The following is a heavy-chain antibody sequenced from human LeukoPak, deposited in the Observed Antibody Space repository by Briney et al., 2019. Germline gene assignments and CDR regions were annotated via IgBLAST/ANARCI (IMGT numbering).Heavy chain of an antibody. J-gene: IGHJ4*02. CDR1: GDTFSPFS. V-gene: IGHV1-69*13. CDR2: ITPIFDTT. Sequence: GASVTVSCKASGDTFSPFSFSWVRQAPGQGLGWMGGITPIFDTTKYAQKFQGRVTITADESTTSVYMELSGLTSEDTAVYYCARDVSKIRGVKAFDYWGQGTQVTVSS. D-gene: IGHD3-10*01. CDR3: ARDVSKIRGVKAFDY.